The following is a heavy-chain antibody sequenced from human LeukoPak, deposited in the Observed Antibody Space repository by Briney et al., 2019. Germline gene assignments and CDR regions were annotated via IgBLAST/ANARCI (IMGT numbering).Heavy chain of an antibody. V-gene: IGHV4-38-2*02. CDR1: GYSISSGYY. D-gene: IGHD6-19*01. Sequence: PSETLSLTCTVSGYSISSGYYWGWIRQPPGKGLEWIGSIYHSGSTYYNPSLKSRVTISVDTSKNQFSLKLSSVTAADTAVYYCARWADSSGWFREYYFDYWGQGTLVTVSS. CDR2: IYHSGST. CDR3: ARWADSSGWFREYYFDY. J-gene: IGHJ4*02.